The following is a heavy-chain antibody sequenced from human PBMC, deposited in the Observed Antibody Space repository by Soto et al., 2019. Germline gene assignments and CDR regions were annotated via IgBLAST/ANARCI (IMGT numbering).Heavy chain of an antibody. V-gene: IGHV4-30-2*01. Sequence: QLQLQESGSGLVKPSQTLSLTCAVSGGSISSGGYSWSWIRQPPGKGLEWIGYIYHSGSTYYNPSPKGRVTISVNRSKNQFSPKVSPVTAAETAGDFRARAGGLGAVAVDYWGQGTLVTVSS. D-gene: IGHD6-19*01. CDR3: ARAGGLGAVAVDY. CDR2: IYHSGST. J-gene: IGHJ4*02. CDR1: GGSISSGGYS.